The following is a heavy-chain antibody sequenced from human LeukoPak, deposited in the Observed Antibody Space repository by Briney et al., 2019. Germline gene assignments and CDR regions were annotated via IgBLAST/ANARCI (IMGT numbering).Heavy chain of an antibody. V-gene: IGHV1-2*06. D-gene: IGHD1-26*01. CDR1: GYTFTSYY. Sequence: ASVKVSCKASGYTFTSYYMHWVRQAPGQGLEWMGRINPNSGGTNYAQKFQGRVTMTRDTSISTAYMELSRLRSDDTAVYYCARDSGSYYTGDYWGQGTLVTVSS. CDR2: INPNSGGT. J-gene: IGHJ4*02. CDR3: ARDSGSYYTGDY.